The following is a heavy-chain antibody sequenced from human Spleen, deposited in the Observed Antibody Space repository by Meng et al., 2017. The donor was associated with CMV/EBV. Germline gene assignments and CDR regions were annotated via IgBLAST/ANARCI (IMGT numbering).Heavy chain of an antibody. D-gene: IGHD1-26*01. CDR1: GGSFIGYY. CDR2: INHSGST. Sequence: LTCAVDGGSFIGYYWNWIRQPPGKGLEWIGEINHSGSTNYNPSLKSRVTISVDTSKNQFSLKLSSVTAADTAVYYCARGRAPYWYFDLWGRGTLVTVSS. CDR3: ARGRAPYWYFDL. J-gene: IGHJ2*01. V-gene: IGHV4-34*01.